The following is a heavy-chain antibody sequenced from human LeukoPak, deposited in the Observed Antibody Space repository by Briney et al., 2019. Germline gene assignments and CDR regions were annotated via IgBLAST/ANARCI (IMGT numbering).Heavy chain of an antibody. V-gene: IGHV3-23*01. Sequence: GGSLRLSCTPSGFTFSNYAMMWVRQGPGKGLEWVSAISGSGDSTYYIDSVKGRFIVSRDNSRNTLSLQMNSLRGEDTAVYYCARVGSSTNGEIDYWGQGTLVTVSS. CDR1: GFTFSNYA. D-gene: IGHD2-2*01. CDR2: ISGSGDST. CDR3: ARVGSSTNGEIDY. J-gene: IGHJ4*02.